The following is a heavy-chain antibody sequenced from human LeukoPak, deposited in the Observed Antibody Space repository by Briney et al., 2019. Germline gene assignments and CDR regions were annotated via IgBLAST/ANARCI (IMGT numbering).Heavy chain of an antibody. CDR1: GGSFSGYY. CDR3: ARANTYGSGRFL. D-gene: IGHD3-10*01. J-gene: IGHJ4*02. Sequence: SETLSLTCAVYGGSFSGYYWSWIRQPAGKGLEWIGHIYISGSTNYNPSLRSRVAISVDTSKNQFSLKLTSVTAADTAVYYCARANTYGSGRFLWGQGTLVTVSS. V-gene: IGHV4-59*10. CDR2: IYISGST.